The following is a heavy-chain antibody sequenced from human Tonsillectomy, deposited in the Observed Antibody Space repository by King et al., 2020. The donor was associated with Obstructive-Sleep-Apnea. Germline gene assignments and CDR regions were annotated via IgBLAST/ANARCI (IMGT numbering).Heavy chain of an antibody. V-gene: IGHV4-39*07. CDR3: ARVGPYYDFWSGFLYYFDY. CDR2: IYYSGST. J-gene: IGHJ4*02. Sequence: LQLQESGPGLVKHSETLSLTCTVSGGSISSSSYYWGWIRQPPGKGLEWIGSIYYSGSTYYNPSLKSRVTISVDTSKNQFSLKLSSVTAADTAVYYCARVGPYYDFWSGFLYYFDYWGQGTLVTVSS. D-gene: IGHD3-3*01. CDR1: GGSISSSSYY.